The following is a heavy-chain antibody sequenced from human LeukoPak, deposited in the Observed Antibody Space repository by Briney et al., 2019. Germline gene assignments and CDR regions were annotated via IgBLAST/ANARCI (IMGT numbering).Heavy chain of an antibody. J-gene: IGHJ6*02. CDR2: NSWNSGSI. CDR1: GFTFDDYA. D-gene: IGHD3-3*01. Sequence: GGSLRLSCAASGFTFDDYAMHWVRQVPGKGLEWVSGNSWNSGSIGYADSVKGRFTISRDNSKNTLYLQMNSLRAEDTAVYYCAKPQTAYDFWSGNHYYYGMDVWGQGTTVTVSS. V-gene: IGHV3-9*01. CDR3: AKPQTAYDFWSGNHYYYGMDV.